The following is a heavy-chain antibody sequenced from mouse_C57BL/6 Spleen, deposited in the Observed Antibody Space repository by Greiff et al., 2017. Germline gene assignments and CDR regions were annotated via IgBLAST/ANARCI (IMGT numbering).Heavy chain of an antibody. CDR3: AREDGNYVNYFDY. J-gene: IGHJ2*01. D-gene: IGHD2-1*01. Sequence: QVQLQQSGPELVKPGASVKISCKASGYAFSSSWMNWVKQRPGKGLEWIGRIYPGDGDTNYNEKFKGKATLTADKSSSTAYMQLSSLTSEDSAVYFCAREDGNYVNYFDYWGQGTTLTVSS. CDR1: GYAFSSSW. V-gene: IGHV1-82*01. CDR2: IYPGDGDT.